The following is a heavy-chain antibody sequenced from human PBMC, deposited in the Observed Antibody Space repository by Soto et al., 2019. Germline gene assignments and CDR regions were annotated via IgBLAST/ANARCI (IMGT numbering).Heavy chain of an antibody. V-gene: IGHV2-26*01. CDR3: ARIRDLFATSRGYFDY. Sequence: QVTLKESGPVLVNPTEPLTLTCTVSGFSLSNARMGVSWIRQPPGKALEWLAHIFSNDEKSYSTSLKNRLTSAKDTSKSQVVLTLTNMDPVDTATYYCARIRDLFATSRGYFDYWGQGTLVTVSS. D-gene: IGHD3-3*01. CDR2: IFSNDEK. J-gene: IGHJ4*02. CDR1: GFSLSNARMG.